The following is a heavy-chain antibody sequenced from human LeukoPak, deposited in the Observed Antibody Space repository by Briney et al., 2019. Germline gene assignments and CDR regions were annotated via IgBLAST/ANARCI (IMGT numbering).Heavy chain of an antibody. J-gene: IGHJ3*01. CDR3: ARTISGYPPLDL. CDR2: IDPKSGDT. CDR1: GYTFTAQY. V-gene: IGHV1-2*02. Sequence: ASVKVSCKASGYTFTAQYMHWVRQAPGQGLEWMAWIDPKSGDTSYAQKFQDRVTMTRDTSISTAYMDLSRLTSDDTAAYYCARTISGYPPLDLWGQGTMVTVSS. D-gene: IGHD5-12*01.